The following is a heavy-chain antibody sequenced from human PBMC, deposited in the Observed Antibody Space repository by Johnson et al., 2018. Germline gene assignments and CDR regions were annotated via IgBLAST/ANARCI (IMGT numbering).Heavy chain of an antibody. Sequence: VQLLESGGGLVKPGRSLRLSCTASGFTFGDYAMSWFRQAPGKGLVWVGFIISKAHGGTTEYAASVNGRLTITIDDSKSISYLQMNSLKTKDTAVYYWTRVRSAIPHYYYYGMDGWCQGTTVTVSS. CDR1: GFTFGDYA. V-gene: IGHV3-49*05. D-gene: IGHD2-2*01. J-gene: IGHJ6*02. CDR2: IISKAHGGTT. CDR3: TRVRSAIPHYYYYGMDG.